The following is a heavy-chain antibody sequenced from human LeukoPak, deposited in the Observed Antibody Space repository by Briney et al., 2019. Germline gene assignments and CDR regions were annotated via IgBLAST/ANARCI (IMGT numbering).Heavy chain of an antibody. V-gene: IGHV4-4*07. Sequence: SETLSLTCSVSGGSISSYFWTWIRQPAGKELEWIGSIYARGNTNYNPSLKSRVTISVDTSKNQFSLKLSSVTAADTAVYYCASLYGSGFSFDYWGQGTLVTVSS. CDR2: IYARGNT. D-gene: IGHD3-10*01. J-gene: IGHJ4*02. CDR3: ASLYGSGFSFDY. CDR1: GGSISSYF.